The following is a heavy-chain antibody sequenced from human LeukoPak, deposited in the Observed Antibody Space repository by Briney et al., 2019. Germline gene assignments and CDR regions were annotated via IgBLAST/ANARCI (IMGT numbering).Heavy chain of an antibody. D-gene: IGHD3-9*01. CDR2: IKSKTDGGTT. Sequence: GGSLRLSCAASGFTFSNAWMSWVRQAPGKGLEWVGRIKSKTDGGTTDYAAPVKGRFTISRDDSKNTLYLQMNSLKTEDTAVYYCTTSGLRYFDWSGNYWGQGTLVTVSS. CDR1: GFTFSNAW. V-gene: IGHV3-15*01. CDR3: TTSGLRYFDWSGNY. J-gene: IGHJ4*02.